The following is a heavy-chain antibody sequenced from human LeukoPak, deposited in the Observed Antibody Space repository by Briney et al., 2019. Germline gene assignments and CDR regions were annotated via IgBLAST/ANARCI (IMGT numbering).Heavy chain of an antibody. CDR1: GFTFSSYW. CDR3: AKGPRLRARMATSEVSDWFDP. CDR2: IKQDGSEK. Sequence: PGGSLRLSCAASGFTFSSYWMSWVRQAPGKGLEWVANIKQDGSEKYYVDSVKGRFTISRDNSKNTLYLQMNSLRAEDTAVYYCAKGPRLRARMATSEVSDWFDPWGQGTLVTVSS. V-gene: IGHV3-7*03. J-gene: IGHJ5*02. D-gene: IGHD4-17*01.